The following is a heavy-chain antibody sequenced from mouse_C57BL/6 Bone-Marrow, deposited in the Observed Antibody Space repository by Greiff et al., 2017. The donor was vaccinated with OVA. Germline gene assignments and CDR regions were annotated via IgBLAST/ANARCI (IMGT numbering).Heavy chain of an antibody. CDR2: ISSGSSTI. CDR3: ARGGYYVWLAD. D-gene: IGHD2-3*01. V-gene: IGHV5-17*01. CDR1: GFTFSDYG. J-gene: IGHJ3*01. Sequence: EVKLVESGGGLVKPGGSLKLSCAASGFTFSDYGMHWVRQAPEKGLEWVAYISSGSSTIYYADTVKGRFTIARDNAKKTLFLQMTSLRSEDTARYYCARGGYYVWLADWGQGTLVTVSA.